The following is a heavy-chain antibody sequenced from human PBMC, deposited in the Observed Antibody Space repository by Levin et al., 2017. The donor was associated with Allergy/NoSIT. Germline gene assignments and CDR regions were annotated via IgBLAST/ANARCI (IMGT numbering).Heavy chain of an antibody. CDR3: ARHVGAEGGDSYIAPNFDC. CDR1: GGSISSYY. Sequence: SQTLSLTCTVSGGSISSYYWSWIRQPPGKGLEWIGYIYYSGSTNYNPSLKSRATISVDTSKNQFSLKLSSVTAADTAVYYWARHVGAEGGDSYIAPNFDCWGQGTLVTVSA. J-gene: IGHJ4*02. D-gene: IGHD5-24*01. V-gene: IGHV4-59*08. CDR2: IYYSGST.